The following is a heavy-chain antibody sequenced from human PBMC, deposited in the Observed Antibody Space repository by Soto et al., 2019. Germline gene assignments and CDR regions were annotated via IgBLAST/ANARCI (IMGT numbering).Heavy chain of an antibody. CDR1: GYTFPGYY. CDR2: INPNSGGT. CDR3: ARGSYCGGDCQIKGDWFDP. D-gene: IGHD2-21*01. V-gene: IGHV1-2*04. Sequence: ASVKVSCKASGYTFPGYYIHWVRQAPGQGVEWMGWINPNSGGTNYAQKFQGWVTMTRDTSISTAYMELSRLRSDDTAVYYCARGSYCGGDCQIKGDWFDPWGQGTLVTVSS. J-gene: IGHJ5*02.